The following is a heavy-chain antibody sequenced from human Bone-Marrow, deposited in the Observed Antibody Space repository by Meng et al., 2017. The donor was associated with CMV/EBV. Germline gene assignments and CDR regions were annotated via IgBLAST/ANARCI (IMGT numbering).Heavy chain of an antibody. Sequence: GESLKIYCKGSGYSFTSYWIGWVRQMPGKGLEWMGRIYPGDSDTTYRPSFQGQVTISADKSISTAYLQWSSLKASDTAMYYCARHGSYLTHYDFWSGYYDAFDIWGQGTMVTVSS. V-gene: IGHV5-51*01. CDR3: ARHGSYLTHYDFWSGYYDAFDI. CDR2: IYPGDSDT. D-gene: IGHD3-3*01. J-gene: IGHJ3*02. CDR1: GYSFTSYW.